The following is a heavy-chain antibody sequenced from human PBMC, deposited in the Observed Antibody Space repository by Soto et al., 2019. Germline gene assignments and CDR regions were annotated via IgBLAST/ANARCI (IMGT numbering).Heavy chain of an antibody. V-gene: IGHV4-34*01. J-gene: IGHJ4*02. D-gene: IGHD7-27*01. CDR3: ASVNWGPFDY. CDR1: GGSFSGYY. CDR2: INHSGST. Sequence: SLTCAVSGGSFSGYYWSWIRQPPGKGLEWIGEINHSGSTNYNPSLKSRVTISVDTSKNQFSLKLSSVTAADTAVYYCASVNWGPFDYWGQGTLVTVSS.